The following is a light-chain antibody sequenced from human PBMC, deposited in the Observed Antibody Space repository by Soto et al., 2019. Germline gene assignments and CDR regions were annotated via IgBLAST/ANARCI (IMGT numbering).Light chain of an antibody. CDR1: SSDVGGSNY. V-gene: IGLV2-14*01. CDR2: DVS. Sequence: QSALTQPASVSGSPGQSITISCTGTSSDVGGSNYVSWYKQYPGKAPKLMIYDVSNRPSRVSNRFSGSKSGNTASLNISGLQAEDEADYYCNSYTSSNTYIFGTGSKLTVL. CDR3: NSYTSSNTYI. J-gene: IGLJ1*01.